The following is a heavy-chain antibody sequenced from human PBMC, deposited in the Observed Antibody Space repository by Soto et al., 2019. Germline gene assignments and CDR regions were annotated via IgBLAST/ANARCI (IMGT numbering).Heavy chain of an antibody. J-gene: IGHJ6*02. CDR2: ISAYNGNT. CDR1: GYTFTSYG. D-gene: IGHD5-12*01. Sequence: QVQLVQSGAEVKKPGASVKVSCKASGYTFTSYGISWVRQAPGQGLEWMGWISAYNGNTNYAQKLQGRVTMTTDTSTSTAYMELRSLGSDDTAVYYCARWGRDGYNYYYYYGMDVWGQGTTVTVSS. V-gene: IGHV1-18*01. CDR3: ARWGRDGYNYYYYYGMDV.